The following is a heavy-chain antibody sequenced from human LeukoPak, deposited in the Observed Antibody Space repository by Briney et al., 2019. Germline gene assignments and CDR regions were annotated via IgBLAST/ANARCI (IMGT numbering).Heavy chain of an antibody. CDR2: INPSGGST. V-gene: IGHV1-46*01. CDR3: ARVGRLEWLSAYDY. J-gene: IGHJ4*02. D-gene: IGHD3-3*01. Sequence: ASVKVSCKESGYTFTSYYMHWVRQDPGQGIEWMGIINPSGGSTSYAKKFQGRVTMTRDTSTSTVYMELSSLRSEDTAVYYCARVGRLEWLSAYDYWGQGTLVTVSS. CDR1: GYTFTSYY.